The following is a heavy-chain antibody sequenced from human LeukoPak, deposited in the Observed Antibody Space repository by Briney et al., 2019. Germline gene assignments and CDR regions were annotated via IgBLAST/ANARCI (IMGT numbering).Heavy chain of an antibody. CDR3: ARVHLTYYYDTSALDY. D-gene: IGHD3-22*01. CDR1: GYTFTSYY. J-gene: IGHJ4*02. CDR2: INPSGGST. V-gene: IGHV1-46*01. Sequence: GASVKVSCKASGYTFTSYYMHWVRQAPGQGLEWMGIINPSGGSTSYAQKFQGRVTMTRDTSISTAYMELSRLRSDDTAVYYCARVHLTYYYDTSALDYWGQGTLVTVSS.